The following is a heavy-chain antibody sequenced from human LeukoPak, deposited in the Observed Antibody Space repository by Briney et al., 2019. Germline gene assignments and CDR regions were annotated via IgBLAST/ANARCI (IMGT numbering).Heavy chain of an antibody. J-gene: IGHJ3*01. CDR3: AYCTGGTCYRASAFDF. V-gene: IGHV3-21*01. D-gene: IGHD2-15*01. CDR2: ISGSSTYI. CDR1: DFTFISYS. Sequence: GGSLRLSCAASDFTFISYSMNWVRQAPGKGLERVSAISGSSTYISYADSVKGRFTVSRDNAKNSLYLQMNSLRAEDTAVYYCAYCTGGTCYRASAFDFWGQGTMVIVSS.